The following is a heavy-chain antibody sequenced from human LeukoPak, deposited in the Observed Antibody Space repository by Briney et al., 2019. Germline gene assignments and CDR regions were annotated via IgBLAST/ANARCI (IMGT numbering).Heavy chain of an antibody. CDR1: GFTFSSYA. J-gene: IGHJ4*02. CDR3: AKDQAGCSSTSCYEVDY. D-gene: IGHD2-2*01. V-gene: IGHV3-23*01. Sequence: GGSLRLSCAAPGFTFSSYAMSWVRQAPGKGLEWVSAISGSGGSTYYADSVKGRFTISRDNSKNTLYLQMNSLRAEDTAVYYCAKDQAGCSSTSCYEVDYWGQGTLVTVSS. CDR2: ISGSGGST.